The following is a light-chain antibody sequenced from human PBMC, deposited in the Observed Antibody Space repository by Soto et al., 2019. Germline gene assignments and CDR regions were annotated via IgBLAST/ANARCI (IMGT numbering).Light chain of an antibody. CDR2: GAS. V-gene: IGKV3-20*01. J-gene: IGKJ4*01. CDR3: QQYGSSPPIT. Sequence: EIVLTQSPGTLSLSPGEIATLSCSASQSVSSSYLAWYQQKPGQAPRLLIYGASSRATGIPDRFSGSGSGTDFTLTISRLEPEDFAVYYCQQYGSSPPITFGGGTKVDNK. CDR1: QSVSSSY.